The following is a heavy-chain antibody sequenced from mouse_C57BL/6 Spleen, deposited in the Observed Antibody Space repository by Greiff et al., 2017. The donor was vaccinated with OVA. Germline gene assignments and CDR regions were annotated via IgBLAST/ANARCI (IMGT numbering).Heavy chain of an antibody. CDR2: IYPGSGNT. CDR1: GYSFTSYY. CDR3: ARGYGSSYGYFDV. D-gene: IGHD1-1*01. V-gene: IGHV1-66*01. Sequence: VQVVESGPELVKPGASVKISCKASGYSFTSYYIHWVKQRPGQGLEWIGWIYPGSGNTKYNEKFKGKATLTADTSSSTAYMQLSSLTSEDSAVYYCARGYGSSYGYFDVWGTGTTVTVSS. J-gene: IGHJ1*03.